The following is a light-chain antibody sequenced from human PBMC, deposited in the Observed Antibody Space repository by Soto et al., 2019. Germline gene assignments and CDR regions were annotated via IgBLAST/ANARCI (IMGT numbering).Light chain of an antibody. V-gene: IGKV1-5*03. Sequence: DIQMTQSPSTLSASVGDRVTITCRASESISNWLAWYQQKPGKAPKVLIHTASSLESGVPSRFSGSGSGTEFTLSISSLQPDDFATYYCQQYKSYSRTFGQGTKVDIK. CDR1: ESISNW. CDR3: QQYKSYSRT. J-gene: IGKJ1*01. CDR2: TAS.